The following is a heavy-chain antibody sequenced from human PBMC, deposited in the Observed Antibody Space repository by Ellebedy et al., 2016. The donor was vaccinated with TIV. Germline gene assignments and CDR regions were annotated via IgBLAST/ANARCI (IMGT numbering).Heavy chain of an antibody. CDR2: INNGGRTT. V-gene: IGHV3-23*01. D-gene: IGHD1-26*01. CDR1: GFTFSGYA. Sequence: GESLKISCVASGFTFSGYAMSWVRQAPGKGLEWVSGINNGGRTTCYADSVKGRFTISRDNSRSTLYLQMNSLRAEDSAVYYCAKDMVFGDGKWEIDVWGQGTTVTVSS. CDR3: AKDMVFGDGKWEIDV. J-gene: IGHJ6*02.